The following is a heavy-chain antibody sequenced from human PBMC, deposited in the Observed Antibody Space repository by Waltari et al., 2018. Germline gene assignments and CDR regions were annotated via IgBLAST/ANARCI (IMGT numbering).Heavy chain of an antibody. D-gene: IGHD3-22*01. Sequence: QVQLVQSGAEVKKPGASVKVSCKASGYTFTSYGISWVRQAPGQGLEWMGWISAYNGNTNYAQKLQGRVTMTTDTSTSTAYMELRSLRSDDTAVYYCARDGRNVYYYDSSGSRPDYWGRGTLVTVSS. V-gene: IGHV1-18*01. CDR3: ARDGRNVYYYDSSGSRPDY. CDR1: GYTFTSYG. J-gene: IGHJ4*02. CDR2: ISAYNGNT.